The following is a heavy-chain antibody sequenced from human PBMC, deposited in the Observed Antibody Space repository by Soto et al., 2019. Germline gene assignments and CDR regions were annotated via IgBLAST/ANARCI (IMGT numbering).Heavy chain of an antibody. CDR1: GFTFSGYS. V-gene: IGHV3-48*02. CDR3: AREDILGARSFDY. D-gene: IGHD1-26*01. J-gene: IGHJ4*02. CDR2: ISSLSSPR. Sequence: LRLSCAASGFTFSGYSMNWVRQAPGKGLEWVSYISSLSSPRYYAESVEGRFIISRDNAKNSLYLQMNSLRDEDTAVYFCAREDILGARSFDYWGQGALVTVSS.